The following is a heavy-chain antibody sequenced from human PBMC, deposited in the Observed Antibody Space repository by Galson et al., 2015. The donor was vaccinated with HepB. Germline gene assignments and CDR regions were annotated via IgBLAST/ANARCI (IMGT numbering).Heavy chain of an antibody. J-gene: IGHJ3*02. Sequence: SVKVSCKASGYTFTSYGISWVRQAPGQGLEWMGWISAYNGNTNYAQKLQGRVTMTTDTSTSTAYMELRSLRSDDTAVYYCATLRYTFGYAFDIWGQGTMVTVSS. CDR3: ATLRYTFGYAFDI. V-gene: IGHV1-18*01. CDR1: GYTFTSYG. D-gene: IGHD3-9*01. CDR2: ISAYNGNT.